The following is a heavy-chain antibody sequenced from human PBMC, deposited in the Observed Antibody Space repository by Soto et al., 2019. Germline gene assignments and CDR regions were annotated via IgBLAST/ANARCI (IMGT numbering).Heavy chain of an antibody. CDR2: INAGNGNT. Sequence: QVQLVQSGAEEKKPGASVKVSCKASGYTFTTYAMHWVRQAPGQRLEWMGWINAGNGNTKYSQKFQGRVNITRDTSASTAYMELGSLRSEDTAVYYCARAVAVPADFDYWGQGTLVTVSS. V-gene: IGHV1-3*05. D-gene: IGHD6-19*01. CDR3: ARAVAVPADFDY. J-gene: IGHJ4*02. CDR1: GYTFTTYA.